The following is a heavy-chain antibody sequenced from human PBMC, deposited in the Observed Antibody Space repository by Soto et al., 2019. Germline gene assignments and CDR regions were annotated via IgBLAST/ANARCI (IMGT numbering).Heavy chain of an antibody. CDR3: AKDNFHCGDECYHYYGLDV. CDR2: IYSGVST. D-gene: IGHD2-21*01. CDR1: GFTVRNNY. Sequence: GGSLRLSGAVSGFTVRNNYMAWVRQAPGKGLEWVSIIYSGVSTYYGDSVKGRFTISRDNSKNTLYLQMNRLSPEDTAVYYCAKDNFHCGDECYHYYGLDVWGKGTTVTVS. V-gene: IGHV3-53*05. J-gene: IGHJ6*04.